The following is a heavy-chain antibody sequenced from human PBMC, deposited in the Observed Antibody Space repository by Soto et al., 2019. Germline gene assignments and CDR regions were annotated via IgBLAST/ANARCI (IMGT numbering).Heavy chain of an antibody. J-gene: IGHJ6*02. Sequence: LRLSCAASGFTFSSYSMNWVRQAPGKGLEWVSSISSSSSYIYYADSVKGRFTISRDNAKNSLYLQMNSLRAEDTAVYYCARGPRMYYDFWSCYQNYYYYGMDVWCQATTVTVS. CDR1: GFTFSSYS. CDR3: ARGPRMYYDFWSCYQNYYYYGMDV. V-gene: IGHV3-21*01. D-gene: IGHD3-3*01. CDR2: ISSSSSYI.